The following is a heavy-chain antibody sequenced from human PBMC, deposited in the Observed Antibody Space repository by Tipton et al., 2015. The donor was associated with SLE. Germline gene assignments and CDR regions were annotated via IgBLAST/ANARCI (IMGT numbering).Heavy chain of an antibody. CDR1: GGSFSGYY. J-gene: IGHJ4*02. Sequence: TLSLTCVVYGGSFSGYYWSWIRQPPGKGLEWIGEINHSGSTNYNPSLKSRVTISVDTSKNQFSLRLTSVTAADTAVYYCARRETGSGSYSKWGFDYWGQGTLVTVSS. CDR2: INHSGST. D-gene: IGHD3-10*01. V-gene: IGHV4-34*01. CDR3: ARRETGSGSYSKWGFDY.